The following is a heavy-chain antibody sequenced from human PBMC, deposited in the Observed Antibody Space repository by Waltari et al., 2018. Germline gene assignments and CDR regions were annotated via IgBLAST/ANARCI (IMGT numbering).Heavy chain of an antibody. CDR3: AREFGAYGLDY. CDR1: GFTFSHYE. J-gene: IGHJ4*02. V-gene: IGHV3-48*03. Sequence: EVQLVESGGGLVQPGGSLRLSCAASGFTFSHYEMNWVRQAPGKGLEWISYISSRGSVTYYADSVKGRFSISRDNANDSLYLQMNSLRVEDTAVYFCAREFGAYGLDYWGQGALVTVSS. D-gene: IGHD4-17*01. CDR2: ISSRGSVT.